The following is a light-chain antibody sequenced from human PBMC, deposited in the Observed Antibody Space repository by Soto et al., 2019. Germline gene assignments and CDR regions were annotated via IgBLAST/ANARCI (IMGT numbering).Light chain of an antibody. CDR1: STDVGSYNY. V-gene: IGLV2-14*01. J-gene: IGLJ3*02. CDR2: EVS. CDR3: SSYTTSSTWV. Sequence: QSALTQPASVSGSPGQSITISCIGTSTDVGSYNYVSWYQQYPGKAPKLMIYEVSNRPSAVSNRFSGSKSDNTASLTISGLQAEDEADYYCSSYTTSSTWVFGGGTQLTVL.